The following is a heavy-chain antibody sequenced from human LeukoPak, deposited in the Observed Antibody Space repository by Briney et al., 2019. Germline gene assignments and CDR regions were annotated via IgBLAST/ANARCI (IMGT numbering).Heavy chain of an antibody. D-gene: IGHD2-15*01. V-gene: IGHV3-33*01. CDR2: IWNDGSNK. Sequence: GGSLRLSCAASGFTFSGYDIHWVRQSPDKGLEWVASIWNDGSNKSYTDSVKGRFTISRDNSKNTLYLQMNSLRAEDTAVYHCARGGYCSGGRCYPNWFDPWGQGTLVTVSS. CDR3: ARGGYCSGGRCYPNWFDP. CDR1: GFTFSGYD. J-gene: IGHJ5*02.